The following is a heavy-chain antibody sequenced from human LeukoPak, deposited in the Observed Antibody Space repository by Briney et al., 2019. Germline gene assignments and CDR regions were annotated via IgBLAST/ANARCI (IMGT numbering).Heavy chain of an antibody. J-gene: IGHJ4*02. D-gene: IGHD6-19*01. Sequence: PSQTLSLTCTVSGGSISSGSYSWNWIRQPPGKGLEWIGYIYYSGSTNYNPSLKSRVTISVDTSKNQFSLKLSSVTAADTAVYYCARGIAVAEADYWGQGTLVTVSS. V-gene: IGHV4-61*01. CDR2: IYYSGST. CDR3: ARGIAVAEADY. CDR1: GGSISSGSYS.